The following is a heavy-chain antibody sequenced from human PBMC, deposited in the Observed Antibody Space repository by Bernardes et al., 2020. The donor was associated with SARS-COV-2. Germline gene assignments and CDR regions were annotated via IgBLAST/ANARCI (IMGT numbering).Heavy chain of an antibody. CDR3: ARHHPGFLEWTNWLDP. CDR1: GGSISSSSYY. J-gene: IGHJ5*02. CDR2: IYYSGST. D-gene: IGHD3-3*01. Sequence: SETLSLTCTVSGGSISSSSYYWGWIRQPPGKGLEWIGTIYYSGSTYYNPSLKSRVTISVDTSKNQFSLKLSSVTAADTAVYYCARHHPGFLEWTNWLDPWGQGTLVTVSS. V-gene: IGHV4-39*01.